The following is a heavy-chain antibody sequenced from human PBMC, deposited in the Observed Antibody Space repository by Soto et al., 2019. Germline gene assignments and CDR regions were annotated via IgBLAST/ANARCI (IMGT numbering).Heavy chain of an antibody. CDR1: GGSISSGGYS. J-gene: IGHJ6*02. Sequence: PSETLSLTCAVSGGSISSGGYSWSWIRQPPGKGLEWIGYIYHSGSTYYNPSLKSRVTISVDRSKNQFSLKLSSVTAADTAVYYCARGGGCSSKRCYLSADDYYYGMDVWGQGTKGTVS. V-gene: IGHV4-30-2*01. CDR2: IYHSGST. CDR3: ARGGGCSSKRCYLSADDYYYGMDV. D-gene: IGHD2-2*01.